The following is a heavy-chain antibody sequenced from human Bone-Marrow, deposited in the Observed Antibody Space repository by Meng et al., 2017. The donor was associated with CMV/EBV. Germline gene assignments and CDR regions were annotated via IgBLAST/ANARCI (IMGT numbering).Heavy chain of an antibody. CDR1: GFTFSSYE. V-gene: IGHV3-23*01. D-gene: IGHD3-16*01. J-gene: IGHJ6*02. CDR2: ISGSGGST. CDR3: AKDQLGGIRYYYYYGMDV. Sequence: WGSLRLTCAASGFTFSSYEMNWVRQAPGKGLEWVSAISGSGGSTYYADSVKGRFTISRDNSKNTLYLQMNSLRAEDTAVYYCAKDQLGGIRYYYYYGMDVWGQGTTVTVSS.